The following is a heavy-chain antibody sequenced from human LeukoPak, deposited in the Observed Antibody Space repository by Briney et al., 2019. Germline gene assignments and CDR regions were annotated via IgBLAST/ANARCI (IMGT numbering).Heavy chain of an antibody. J-gene: IGHJ5*02. V-gene: IGHV1-18*01. CDR2: ISAYNGNT. Sequence: GASVKVSCKASGYTFTSYGISWVRQAPGQGLEWMGWISAYNGNTNYAQKLQGRVTMTTDTSTSTAYMELRSLRSDDTAVYYCARANIVVVPAARLNWFDPWGQGTLVTVSS. CDR1: GYTFTSYG. D-gene: IGHD2-2*01. CDR3: ARANIVVVPAARLNWFDP.